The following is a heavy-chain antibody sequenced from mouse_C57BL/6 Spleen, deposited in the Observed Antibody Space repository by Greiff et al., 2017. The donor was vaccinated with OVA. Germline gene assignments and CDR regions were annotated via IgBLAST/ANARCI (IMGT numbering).Heavy chain of an antibody. CDR1: GFTFSSYA. CDR3: ARGAWDFDY. Sequence: DVMLVESGGGLVKPGGSLKLSCAASGFTFSSYAMSWVRQTPEKRLEWVATISDGGSYTYYPDNVKGRFTISRDNAKNNLYLQMSHLKSEDTAMYYCARGAWDFDYWGQGTTLTVSS. J-gene: IGHJ2*01. CDR2: ISDGGSYT. V-gene: IGHV5-4*03. D-gene: IGHD4-1*01.